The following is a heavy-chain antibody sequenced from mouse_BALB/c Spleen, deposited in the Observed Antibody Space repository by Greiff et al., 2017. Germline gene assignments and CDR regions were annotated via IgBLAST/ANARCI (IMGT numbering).Heavy chain of an antibody. CDR3: ARTDPTRKGFAW. Sequence: EVQGVESGGGLVQPGGSRQLSCAASGFTFSSFGMHWVRQAPEKGLEWVAYISSGSSTIYYADTEKGRFTISRDNPKNTLFLQMTSLRSEDTAMYYCARTDPTRKGFAWWGRAALVADSA. CDR1: GFTFSSFG. V-gene: IGHV5-17*02. J-gene: IGHJ3*01. CDR2: ISSGSSTI. D-gene: IGHD4-1*02.